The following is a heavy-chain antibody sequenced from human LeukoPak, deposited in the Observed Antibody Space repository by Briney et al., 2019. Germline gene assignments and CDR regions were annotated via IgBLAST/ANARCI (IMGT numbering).Heavy chain of an antibody. CDR1: GYTFTSYG. D-gene: IGHD3-10*01. J-gene: IGHJ4*02. CDR3: ARAGGTLGSGSYSKARYYFDY. CDR2: ISGYNGNT. Sequence: ASVKVSCKASGYTFTSYGISWVRQAPGQGLEWMGWISGYNGNTKYAQKLQGRVTMTTDTSTSTAYMDVKSLRSDDTAVYYCARAGGTLGSGSYSKARYYFDYWGQGTLVTVSS. V-gene: IGHV1-18*04.